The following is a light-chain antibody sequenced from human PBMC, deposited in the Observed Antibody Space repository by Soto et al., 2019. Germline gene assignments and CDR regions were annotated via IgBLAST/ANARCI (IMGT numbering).Light chain of an antibody. CDR3: TSYVGSNIWV. V-gene: IGLV2-8*01. CDR1: GIAVGAYKY. CDR2: EVS. Sequence: QSARPKPPSASGSPGRQVPSSGTEPGIAVGAYKYVSWYQQYPGKAPKLMIYEVSKRPSGVPDRFSGSKSGNTASLTVSGLQAEDEADYYCTSYVGSNIWVFGGGTKLTVL. J-gene: IGLJ3*02.